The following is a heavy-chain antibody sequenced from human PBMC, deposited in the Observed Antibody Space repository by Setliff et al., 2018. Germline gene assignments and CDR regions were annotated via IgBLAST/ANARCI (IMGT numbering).Heavy chain of an antibody. Sequence: SLRLSCAASGFTFSSYEMNWVRQAPGKGLEWVSYISSSGSTIYYADSVKGRFTISRDNAKNSLYLQMNSLRAEDTAVYYCARDLDYGSGRIDMDFWGQGTTVTVSS. CDR1: GFTFSSYE. CDR2: ISSSGSTI. CDR3: ARDLDYGSGRIDMDF. V-gene: IGHV3-48*03. J-gene: IGHJ6*02. D-gene: IGHD3-10*01.